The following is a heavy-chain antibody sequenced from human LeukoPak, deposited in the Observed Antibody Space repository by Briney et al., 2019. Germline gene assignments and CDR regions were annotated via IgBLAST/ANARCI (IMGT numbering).Heavy chain of an antibody. D-gene: IGHD3-10*01. V-gene: IGHV3-74*01. J-gene: IGHJ4*02. CDR1: GFTFSSYW. CDR3: ARDQGGSGSYHFDY. CDR2: INSDGSST. Sequence: GGSLRLSCAASGFTFSSYWMHWVRHAPGKGLVWVSRINSDGSSTSYADSVKVRFTISRDNAKNTLYLQMNSLRAEDTAVYYCARDQGGSGSYHFDYWGQGTLVTVSS.